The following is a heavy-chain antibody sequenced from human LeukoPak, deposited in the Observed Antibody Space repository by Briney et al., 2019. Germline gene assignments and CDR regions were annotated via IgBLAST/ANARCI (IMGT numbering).Heavy chain of an antibody. CDR3: ARSPTGGSPFFDY. J-gene: IGHJ4*02. CDR2: IYYSGGT. D-gene: IGHD2-15*01. Sequence: SETLSLTCTVSGGSISTYYWSWIRQPPGKGLEWIGYIYYSGGTNYNPSLKSRLTISVDTSKTQFSLRLSSVTAADTAVYYCARSPTGGSPFFDYWGQGTLVTVSS. V-gene: IGHV4-59*01. CDR1: GGSISTYY.